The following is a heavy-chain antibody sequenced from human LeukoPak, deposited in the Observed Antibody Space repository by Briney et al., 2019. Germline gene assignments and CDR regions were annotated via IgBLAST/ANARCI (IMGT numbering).Heavy chain of an antibody. D-gene: IGHD6-13*01. J-gene: IGHJ5*02. CDR2: INHSGST. CDR3: ARVDKSSTWYRNWFDP. Sequence: SETLSLTCAVYGGSFSGYYWSWIRQPPGKGLEWIGEINHSGSTNYNPSLKSRVTISVDTSKNQFSLKLSSVTAADTAVYYCARVDKSSTWYRNWFDPWGQGTLVTVSS. V-gene: IGHV4-34*01. CDR1: GGSFSGYY.